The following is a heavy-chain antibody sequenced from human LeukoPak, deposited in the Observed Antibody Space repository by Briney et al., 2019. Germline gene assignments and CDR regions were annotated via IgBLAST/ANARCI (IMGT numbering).Heavy chain of an antibody. D-gene: IGHD3-22*01. CDR2: INHSGYT. CDR1: GESSFSSYY. V-gene: IGHV4-34*01. CDR3: SRQVVGTDY. J-gene: IGHJ4*02. Sequence: PSETLSLTCAVYGESSFSSYYWSWIRQTPGGALEWIGEINHSGYTNYNPSLKSRVTLSIDTSKNQFSLRLNSVTAADTAVYYCSRQVVGTDYWGQGTFATVSS.